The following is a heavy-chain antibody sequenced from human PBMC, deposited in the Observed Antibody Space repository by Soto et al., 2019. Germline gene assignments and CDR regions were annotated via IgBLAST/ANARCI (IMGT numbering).Heavy chain of an antibody. D-gene: IGHD4-17*01. CDR1: GGSISSYY. CDR2: IYYSGST. J-gene: IGHJ6*03. CDR3: AREDYGDYLGYVAF. Sequence: SETLSLSCTVSGGSISSYYWSWIRQPPGKGLEWIGYIYYSGSTNYNPSLKSRVTISVDTSKNQFSLKLSSVTAADTAVYYCAREDYGDYLGYVAFWGKGTTVTVSS. V-gene: IGHV4-59*01.